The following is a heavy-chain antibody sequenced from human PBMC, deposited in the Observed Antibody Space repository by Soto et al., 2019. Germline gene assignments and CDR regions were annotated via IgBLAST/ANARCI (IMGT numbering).Heavy chain of an antibody. Sequence: SETLSLTCTVSGASINNNDYYWSWIRQTPGKGLEWIGYVYYSGTTDYIPSLKSRLSMSIDKSQNQFTLKLNSVTAEDTAVYYCAKNRLHSSPSEPDYWGQGTLVTVSS. V-gene: IGHV4-30-4*01. CDR1: GASINNNDYY. J-gene: IGHJ4*02. D-gene: IGHD6-6*01. CDR2: VYYSGTT. CDR3: AKNRLHSSPSEPDY.